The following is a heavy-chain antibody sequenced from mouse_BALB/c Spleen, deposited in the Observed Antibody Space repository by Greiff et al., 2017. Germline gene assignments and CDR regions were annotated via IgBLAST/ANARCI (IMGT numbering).Heavy chain of an antibody. CDR3: ARRTTYWYFDV. CDR1: GYTFTSYW. V-gene: IGHV1-7*01. J-gene: IGHJ1*01. CDR2: INPSTGYT. Sequence: VQLQQSGAELAKPGASVKMSCKASGYTFTSYWMHWVKQRPGQGLEWIGYINPSTGYTEYNQKFKDKATLTADKSSSTAYMQLSSLTSEDSAVYYCARRTTYWYFDVWGAGTTVTVSS. D-gene: IGHD1-1*01.